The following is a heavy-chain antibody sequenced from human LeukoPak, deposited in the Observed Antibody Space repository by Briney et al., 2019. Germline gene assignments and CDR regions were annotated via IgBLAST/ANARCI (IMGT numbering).Heavy chain of an antibody. J-gene: IGHJ4*02. D-gene: IGHD2-15*01. CDR2: TNGDGRET. Sequence: GGSLRLSCAVPGFTFHSYWMSWVRQAPGKGLEWVANTNGDGRETHYVDTVKGRCTISRDNAINTLYLQMDSLRVEDTAVYYCARSSDKGTVDYWGQGTLVTVSS. CDR1: GFTFHSYW. CDR3: ARSSDKGTVDY. V-gene: IGHV3-7*01.